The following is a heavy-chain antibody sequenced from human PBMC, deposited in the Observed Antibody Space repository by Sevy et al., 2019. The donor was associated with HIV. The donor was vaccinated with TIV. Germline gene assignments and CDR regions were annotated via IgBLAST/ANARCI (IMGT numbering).Heavy chain of an antibody. V-gene: IGHV4-4*07. CDR2: VYSSGST. J-gene: IGHJ4*02. CDR1: GGSISGYF. Sequence: SETLSLTCTVSGGSISGYFWSWIRQPAGKGLEWIGRVYSSGSTNCNPSLKSRVTMSVDTSKNQFSLKLSSVTAADTAVYDCARGHGYMEQLVQEGFDNWGQGTLVTVSS. CDR3: ARGHGYMEQLVQEGFDN. D-gene: IGHD6-13*01.